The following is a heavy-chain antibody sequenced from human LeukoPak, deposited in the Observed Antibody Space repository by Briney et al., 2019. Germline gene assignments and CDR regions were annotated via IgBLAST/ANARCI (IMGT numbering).Heavy chain of an antibody. CDR2: IYYSGST. J-gene: IGHJ4*02. Sequence: SETLSLTCTVSGGSISSSSYYWGWIRQPPGKGLEWIGSIYYSGSTYYNPSLKSRVTISIDTSKNQFSLKLSSVTAADTAVYLWAGGVGWVGYGDYFDYWGQGTLVTVSS. CDR3: AGGVGWVGYGDYFDY. D-gene: IGHD4-17*01. V-gene: IGHV4-39*07. CDR1: GGSISSSSYY.